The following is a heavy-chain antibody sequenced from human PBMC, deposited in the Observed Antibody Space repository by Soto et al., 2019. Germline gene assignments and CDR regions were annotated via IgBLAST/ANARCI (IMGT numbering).Heavy chain of an antibody. V-gene: IGHV4-4*02. CDR3: ARVAVAGTRVDY. CDR1: GGPISSSNW. CDR2: IYHSGST. Sequence: SETLSLTCAVSGGPISSSNWWRWVRQPPGKGLEWIGEIYHSGSTNYNPSLKSRVTISVDKSKNQFSLKLSSVTAADTAVYYCARVAVAGTRVDYWGQGTLVTVSS. D-gene: IGHD6-19*01. J-gene: IGHJ4*02.